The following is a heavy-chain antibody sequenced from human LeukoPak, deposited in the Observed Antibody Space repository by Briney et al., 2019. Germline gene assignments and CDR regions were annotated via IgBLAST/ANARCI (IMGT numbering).Heavy chain of an antibody. V-gene: IGHV4-4*09. CDR2: IYTRGNT. CDR3: VREVGDWFDP. CDR1: GDSINSNY. Sequence: PSETLSLTCTVSGDSINSNYWSWIRQPPGKGLEWIGYIYTRGNTNYNPSLKSRVTISADTSKNQLSLKVSCVIAADTAVYYCVREVGDWFDPWGQGTLVTVSS. J-gene: IGHJ5*02.